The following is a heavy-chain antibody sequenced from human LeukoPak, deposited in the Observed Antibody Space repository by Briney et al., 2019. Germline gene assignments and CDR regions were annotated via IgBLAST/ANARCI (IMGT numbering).Heavy chain of an antibody. V-gene: IGHV4-39*01. CDR3: ARRRYYDGSGYLE. CDR1: GDSVSRSDSY. J-gene: IGHJ1*01. D-gene: IGHD3-22*01. CDR2: IYYSGRT. Sequence: ASETLSLTCSVSGDSVSRSDSYWDWIRQPPGKGLEWIGTIYYSGRTYYSPSLKSRVTMPVDPSINQFSLNLRSVTAADTALYYCARRRYYDGSGYLEWGQGTLLSVSS.